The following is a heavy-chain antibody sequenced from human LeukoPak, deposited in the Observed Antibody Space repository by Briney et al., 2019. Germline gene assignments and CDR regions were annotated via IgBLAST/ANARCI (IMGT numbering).Heavy chain of an antibody. J-gene: IGHJ4*02. CDR2: VKSKTDGGTT. CDR3: TTERRESSGWYNWCFDY. V-gene: IGHV3-15*01. CDR1: GCTFTNAW. Sequence: GGSLRLSCEVSGCTFTNAWMSWVRQAPGKGLESVGRVKSKTDGGTTDYGAPVKGRFTLSRDDSKNTLYLQMDNLKSDDTAVYYCTTERRESSGWYNWCFDYWGQGTLVTVSS. D-gene: IGHD6-19*01.